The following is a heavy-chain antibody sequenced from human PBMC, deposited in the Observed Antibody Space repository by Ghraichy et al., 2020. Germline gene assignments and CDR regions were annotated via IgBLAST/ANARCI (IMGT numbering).Heavy chain of an antibody. CDR1: GFTFSRYS. CDR2: ISSSSSYI. CDR3: AREQGEPWLVMDY. V-gene: IGHV3-21*01. D-gene: IGHD6-19*01. J-gene: IGHJ4*02. Sequence: GSLRLSCAASGFTFSRYSMNWVRQAPGKGLEWVSSISSSSSYIYYADSVKGRFTISRDNAKNSLYLQMNSLRAEDTAVYYCAREQGEPWLVMDYWGQGTLVTVSS.